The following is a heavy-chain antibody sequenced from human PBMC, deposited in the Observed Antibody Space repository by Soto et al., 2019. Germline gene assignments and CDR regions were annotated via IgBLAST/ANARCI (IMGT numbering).Heavy chain of an antibody. V-gene: IGHV3-30*03. J-gene: IGHJ4*02. D-gene: IGHD1-26*01. Sequence: HGGSLTLSCAASGFTFSNYGIHWVRQAPGKGLEWLAVISYDGSNKHYADSVKGRFTVSRDNSKNTLYLQMNSLRAEDTAVYFCARYSGKYQDPIDYCGQGTLVTVSS. CDR3: ARYSGKYQDPIDY. CDR2: ISYDGSNK. CDR1: GFTFSNYG.